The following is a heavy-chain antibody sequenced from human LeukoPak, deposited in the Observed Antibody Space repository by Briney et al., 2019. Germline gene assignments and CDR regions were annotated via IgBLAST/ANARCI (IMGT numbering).Heavy chain of an antibody. J-gene: IGHJ3*02. Sequence: SVKVSCKASGGTFSSYTISWVRQAPGQGLEWTGRIIPILGIANYAQKFQGRVTITADKSTSTAYMELSSLRSEDTAVYYCARDGETYYYDSSGSPIWGQGTMVTVSS. CDR3: ARDGETYYYDSSGSPI. CDR2: IIPILGIA. V-gene: IGHV1-69*04. D-gene: IGHD3-22*01. CDR1: GGTFSSYT.